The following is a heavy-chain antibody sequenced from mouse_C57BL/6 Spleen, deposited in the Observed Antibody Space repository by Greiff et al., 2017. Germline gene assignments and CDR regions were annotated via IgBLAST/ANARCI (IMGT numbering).Heavy chain of an antibody. CDR2: IDPETGGT. J-gene: IGHJ2*01. CDR3: TRGGLTLSDY. CDR1: GYTFTDYE. D-gene: IGHD2-4*01. Sequence: VQLKQSGAELVRPGASVTLSCKASGYTFTDYEMHWVKQTPVHGLEWIGAIDPETGGTAYNQKFKGKAILTADKSSSTAYMELRSLTSEDSAVYYCTRGGLTLSDYWGQGTTLTVSS. V-gene: IGHV1-15*01.